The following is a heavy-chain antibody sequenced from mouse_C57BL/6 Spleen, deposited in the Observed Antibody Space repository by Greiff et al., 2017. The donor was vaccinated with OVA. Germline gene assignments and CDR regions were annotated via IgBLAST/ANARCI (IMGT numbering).Heavy chain of an antibody. CDR3: ARHDYYGSSYRYFDV. D-gene: IGHD1-1*01. V-gene: IGHV5-9*01. J-gene: IGHJ1*03. CDR2: ISGGGGNT. Sequence: DVMLVESGGGLVKPGGSLKLSCAASGFTFSSYTMSWVRQTPEKRLEWVATISGGGGNTYYPDSVKGRFTISRDNAKNTLYLQMSSLRSEDTALYYCARHDYYGSSYRYFDVWGTGTTVTVSS. CDR1: GFTFSSYT.